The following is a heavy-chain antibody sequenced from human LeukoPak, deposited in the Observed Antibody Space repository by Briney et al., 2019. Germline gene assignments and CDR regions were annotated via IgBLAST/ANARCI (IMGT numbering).Heavy chain of an antibody. CDR2: IYYTGST. D-gene: IGHD4/OR15-4a*01. Sequence: PSETLSLTCTVSGGSISSYYWSWIRQPPGKGLEWIGYIYYTGSTNYNPSLKSRVTISVDTSKNQFSLKLSSVTAADTAVYYCAREALISDIYGAFDYWGQGTLVTVSS. CDR1: GGSISSYY. J-gene: IGHJ4*01. V-gene: IGHV4-59*01. CDR3: AREALISDIYGAFDY.